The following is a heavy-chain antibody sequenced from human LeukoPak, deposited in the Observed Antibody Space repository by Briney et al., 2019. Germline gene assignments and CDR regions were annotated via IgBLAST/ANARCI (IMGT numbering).Heavy chain of an antibody. V-gene: IGHV1-18*04. CDR1: GYTFNHHG. J-gene: IGHJ4*02. Sequence: ASVKVSCKASGYTFNHHGISWVRQAPGQGLEWMGWVSCFNGDTHYAQKFQGGVTMTRDTSTTTAYMELRNLRSDDTALYYCARDPTNTSGRYAYHDYWGQGTLVTVSS. CDR2: VSCFNGDT. CDR3: ARDPTNTSGRYAYHDY. D-gene: IGHD6-19*01.